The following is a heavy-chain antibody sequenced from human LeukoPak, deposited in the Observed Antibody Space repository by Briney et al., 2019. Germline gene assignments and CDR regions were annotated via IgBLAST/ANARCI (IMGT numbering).Heavy chain of an antibody. D-gene: IGHD6-19*01. CDR1: GGSFSGYY. J-gene: IGHJ4*02. CDR2: INHSGST. CDR3: ARVWGPGIAVAGTRRRSYVGHDY. Sequence: KTSETLSLTCAVYGGSFSGYYWSWIRQPPGKGLEWIGEINHSGSTNYNPSLKSRVTISVDTSKNQFSLKLSSVTAADTAVYYCARVWGPGIAVAGTRRRSYVGHDYWGQGTLVTVSS. V-gene: IGHV4-34*01.